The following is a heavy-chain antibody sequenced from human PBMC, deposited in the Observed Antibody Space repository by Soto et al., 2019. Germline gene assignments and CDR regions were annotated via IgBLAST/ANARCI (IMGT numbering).Heavy chain of an antibody. J-gene: IGHJ6*02. V-gene: IGHV4-31*03. CDR1: GGSLSSGQYY. CDR2: ISNSGST. CDR3: ARDPSEEGYFYYGLDV. Sequence: SEILSLTCTVSGGSLSSGQYYWTWIRQHPGKGLEWIGYISNSGSTFYNPSLKSRVTISGDTSKNQFSLKLSSVTAADTAVYYCARDPSEEGYFYYGLDVWGQGTTVTVSS.